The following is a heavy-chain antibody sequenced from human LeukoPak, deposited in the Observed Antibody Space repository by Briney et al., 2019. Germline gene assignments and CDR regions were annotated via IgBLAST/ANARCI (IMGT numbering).Heavy chain of an antibody. J-gene: IGHJ4*02. V-gene: IGHV4-34*01. CDR3: ARRNGWYPLDY. CDR1: GGSFSGYY. CDR2: INHSGST. D-gene: IGHD6-19*01. Sequence: SETLSLTCAVYGGSFSGYYWNWIRQPPGKGLEWIGEINHSGSTNFNPSLKSRVTISVDTSKNQFSLKLSSVTAADTAVYYCARRNGWYPLDYWGQGPLVTASS.